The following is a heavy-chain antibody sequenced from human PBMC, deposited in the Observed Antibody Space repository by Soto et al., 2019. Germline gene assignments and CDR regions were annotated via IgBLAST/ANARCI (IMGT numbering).Heavy chain of an antibody. J-gene: IGHJ6*02. CDR1: GGTFGIYA. V-gene: IGHV1-69*12. CDR2: IIAFSDIV. D-gene: IGHD6-13*01. Sequence: QVQLVQSGAEVKKPGSSVKVSCKASGGTFGIYAITWVRQAPGQGLEWMGGIIAFSDIVNYTQKLQGRVTITADESTNTAYMDPSSLRSEDTAVYYCARSLYSSSWYHSGNSYYYYGMDVWGLGITVTVSS. CDR3: ARSLYSSSWYHSGNSYYYYGMDV.